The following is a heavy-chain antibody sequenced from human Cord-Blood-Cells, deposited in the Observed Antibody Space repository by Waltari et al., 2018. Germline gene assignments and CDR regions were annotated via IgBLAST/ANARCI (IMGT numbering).Heavy chain of an antibody. CDR3: ARIQRAQTHHYDAFDI. CDR2: IDWDDDK. J-gene: IGHJ3*02. CDR1: GFSLSTSGMC. V-gene: IGHV2-70*01. Sequence: QVTLRESGPALVKPTQTLTLTCTFSGFSLSTSGMCVSWIRQPPGKALEWLALIDWDDDKYYSTSLKTRLTISKDTSKNQVVLTMTNMDPVDTATYYCARIQRAQTHHYDAFDIWGQGTMVTVSS.